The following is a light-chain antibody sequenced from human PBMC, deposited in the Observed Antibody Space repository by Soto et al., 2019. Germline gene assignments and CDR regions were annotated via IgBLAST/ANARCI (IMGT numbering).Light chain of an antibody. CDR3: QQYNNWPRP. CDR2: GAS. Sequence: EIVMTQSPATLSASPGERATLSCRASQSVSSNLAWYQQKPGQAPRLLIYGASTRATGIPARSSGSGSGTEFTLTISSLQSEYFAVYYCQQYNNWPRPFGQGPKLDIK. CDR1: QSVSSN. V-gene: IGKV3-15*01. J-gene: IGKJ1*01.